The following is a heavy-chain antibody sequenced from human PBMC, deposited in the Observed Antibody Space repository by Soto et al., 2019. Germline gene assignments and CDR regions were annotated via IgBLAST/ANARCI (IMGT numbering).Heavy chain of an antibody. D-gene: IGHD1-20*01. J-gene: IGHJ6*02. CDR3: ARITGTGYYYGMDV. Sequence: SETLSLTCTASGGSVSSGSYYWSWIRQPPGKGLEWIGYIYYSGSTNYNPSLKSRVTISVDTSKNQFSLKLSSVTAADTAVYYCARITGTGYYYGMDVWGQGTTVTVSS. V-gene: IGHV4-61*01. CDR1: GGSVSSGSYY. CDR2: IYYSGST.